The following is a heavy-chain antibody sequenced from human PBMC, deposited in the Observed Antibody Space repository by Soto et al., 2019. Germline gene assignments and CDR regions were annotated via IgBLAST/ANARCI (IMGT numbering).Heavy chain of an antibody. J-gene: IGHJ4*01. D-gene: IGHD1-26*01. Sequence: QVHLQQSGPGLVKPSQTLSLTCAITGVSVSSNSAGWSWVRQSPSRGLEWLGRTYYRSKWYYEYAVSVRGRITINPDTSKNQYSLQLNSMTPEDTAVYFCARGEQYSGRIFDYWGQGTLVTVSS. CDR1: GVSVSSNSAG. CDR2: TYYRSKWYY. V-gene: IGHV6-1*01. CDR3: ARGEQYSGRIFDY.